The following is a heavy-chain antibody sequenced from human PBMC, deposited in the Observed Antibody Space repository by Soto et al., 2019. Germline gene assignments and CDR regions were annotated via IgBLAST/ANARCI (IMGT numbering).Heavy chain of an antibody. CDR1: GFSFSTYW. CDR2: IKQDGSEK. CDR3: ATRGYCSGGSCSLVVDY. Sequence: EVQLVESGGGLVQPGGSLRLSCAASGFSFSTYWMSWVRQAPGKGLEWVANIKQDGSEKYYVDSVKGRFTISRDNAKNSLYLQMNSLRGEDTAVYYCATRGYCSGGSCSLVVDYWGQGTLVIVSS. J-gene: IGHJ4*02. V-gene: IGHV3-7*01. D-gene: IGHD2-15*01.